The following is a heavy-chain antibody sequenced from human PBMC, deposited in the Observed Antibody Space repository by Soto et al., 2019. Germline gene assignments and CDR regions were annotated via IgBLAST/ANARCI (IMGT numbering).Heavy chain of an antibody. CDR1: GGSISSSSYY. D-gene: IGHD2-2*02. CDR3: ARSVVPAAILPGTGRFDP. Sequence: SETLSLTCTVSGGSISSSSYYWGWIRQPPGKGLEWIGSIYYSGSTYYNPSLKSRVTISVDTSKNQFSLKLSSVTAADTAVYYCARSVVPAAILPGTGRFDPWGQGTLVTVSS. V-gene: IGHV4-39*01. CDR2: IYYSGST. J-gene: IGHJ5*02.